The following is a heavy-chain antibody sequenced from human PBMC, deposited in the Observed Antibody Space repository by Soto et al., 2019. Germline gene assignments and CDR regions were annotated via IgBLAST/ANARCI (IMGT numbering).Heavy chain of an antibody. J-gene: IGHJ4*02. CDR1: GFTFSNYW. Sequence: EVQLVESGGGLVRPGGSLTLSCAASGFTFSNYWMSWVRQAPGKGLEWVANIKDDGSGKYYVDSVKGRFTISRDNAKNSLYLQMNSLIVEDTAVYYCARDPRRSGSSNGGYSGQGTLVIVSS. V-gene: IGHV3-7*05. D-gene: IGHD3-10*01. CDR2: IKDDGSGK. CDR3: ARDPRRSGSSNGGY.